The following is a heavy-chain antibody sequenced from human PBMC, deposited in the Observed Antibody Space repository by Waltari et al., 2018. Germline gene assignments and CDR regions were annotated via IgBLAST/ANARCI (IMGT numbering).Heavy chain of an antibody. CDR3: ARRQLGGAFDP. V-gene: IGHV1-69*12. Sequence: QVQLVQSGAEVKKPGSSVKVSCKASGGTFGSYAISWVRQAPGEGLEWMEGTIPIFGTEPNYAQTFQGRLTVTADESTATVYMDLSSLRSDDTAVYYCARRQLGGAFDPWGQGTLVSVSS. CDR1: GGTFGSYA. CDR2: TIPIFGTEP. J-gene: IGHJ5*02. D-gene: IGHD3-16*01.